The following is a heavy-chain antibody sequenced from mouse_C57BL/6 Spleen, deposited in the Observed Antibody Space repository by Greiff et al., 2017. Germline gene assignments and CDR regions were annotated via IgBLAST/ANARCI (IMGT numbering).Heavy chain of an antibody. D-gene: IGHD2-3*01. CDR3: AREGGDGYYSYAMDY. J-gene: IGHJ4*01. V-gene: IGHV1-20*01. CDR1: GYSFTGYF. CDR2: INPYNGDT. Sequence: EVKLQESGPELVKPGDSVKISCKASGYSFTGYFMNWVMQSHGKSLEWIGRINPYNGDTFYNQKFKGKATLTVDKSSSTAHMELRSLTSEDSAVYYCAREGGDGYYSYAMDYWGQGTSVTVSS.